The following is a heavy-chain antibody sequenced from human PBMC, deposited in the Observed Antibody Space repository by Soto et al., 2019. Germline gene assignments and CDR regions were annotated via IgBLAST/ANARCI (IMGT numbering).Heavy chain of an antibody. V-gene: IGHV3-9*01. D-gene: IGHD5-12*01. CDR1: GFPFDNYA. CDR2: ISWHSGNR. Sequence: EVQLVESGGGLVQPGRSLRLSCGASGFPFDNYAVHWVRQAPGKGLEWVSGISWHSGNRVYADSVKGRFTISRDNAKNSLYLQMNSLRVEDTALYYCAKDLGPSGRLFASGGQGTLVTVSS. J-gene: IGHJ5*01. CDR3: AKDLGPSGRLFAS.